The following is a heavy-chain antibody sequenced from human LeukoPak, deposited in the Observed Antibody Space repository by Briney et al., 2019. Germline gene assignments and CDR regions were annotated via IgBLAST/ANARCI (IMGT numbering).Heavy chain of an antibody. D-gene: IGHD3-10*01. V-gene: IGHV3-21*01. CDR3: ARDRGEDYYGSGNYLRAFDI. J-gene: IGHJ3*02. Sequence: PGGSLRLSCAASGFMFRSYSMNWVRQAPGKGLEWVSSISSSSSYIFYADSVKGRFTISRGNAKKSLSLQMNSLRAEDTAVYYCARDRGEDYYGSGNYLRAFDIWGQGTMVTVSS. CDR2: ISSSSSYI. CDR1: GFMFRSYS.